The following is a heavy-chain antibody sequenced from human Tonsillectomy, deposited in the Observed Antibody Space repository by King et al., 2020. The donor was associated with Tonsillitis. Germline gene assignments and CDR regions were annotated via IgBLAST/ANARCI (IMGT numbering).Heavy chain of an antibody. D-gene: IGHD3-22*01. CDR3: AKDLYYYDSSDYLDY. CDR2: ISYDGSNK. J-gene: IGHJ4*02. V-gene: IGHV3-30*18. Sequence: VQLVESGGGVVQPGRSLRLSCAASGFTFSSYDIHWVRQAPGKGLEWVAVISYDGSNKYYADSVKGRFTISRDNSKNTLYLQMNSLRADDTAVYYCAKDLYYYDSSDYLDYWGQGPLVTVSS. CDR1: GFTFSSYD.